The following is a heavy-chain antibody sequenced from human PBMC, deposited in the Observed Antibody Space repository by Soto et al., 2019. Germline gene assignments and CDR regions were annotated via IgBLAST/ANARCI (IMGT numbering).Heavy chain of an antibody. CDR3: ATSRIAAQGQASRSLDA. J-gene: IGHJ6*03. Sequence: ISYKGSEDSITSYCISWVRQQPGKGLEWIGRIDPSDSYTNYSPSFQGHVTISADKSINTAYLQWSSLKASDTAMYFCATSRIAAQGQASRSLDAWGTGPTVKVSS. V-gene: IGHV5-10-1*01. D-gene: IGHD6-13*01. CDR1: EDSITSYC. CDR2: IDPSDSYT.